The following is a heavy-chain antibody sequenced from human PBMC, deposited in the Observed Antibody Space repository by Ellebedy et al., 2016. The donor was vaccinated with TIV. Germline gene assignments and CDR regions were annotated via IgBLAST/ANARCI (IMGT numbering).Heavy chain of an antibody. V-gene: IGHV3-30*03. CDR1: GFTFSSYG. D-gene: IGHD3-10*01. CDR3: ASHITQSGGYFDY. J-gene: IGHJ4*02. CDR2: ISYDGSNK. Sequence: GESLKISCAASGFTFSSYGMHWVRQAPGKGLEWVAVISYDGSNKYYADSVKGRFTISRDNSKNTLYLQMNSLRAEDTAVYYCASHITQSGGYFDYWGQGTLVTVSS.